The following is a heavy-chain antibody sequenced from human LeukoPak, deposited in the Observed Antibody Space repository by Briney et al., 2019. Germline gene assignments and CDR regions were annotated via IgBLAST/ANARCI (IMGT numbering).Heavy chain of an antibody. CDR2: IYYSGST. Sequence: PSETLSLTCNVSGGSISTYYWSWIRQPPAKGLEWIGYIYYSGSTNYHPSLKSRVSISVSTSKNQFSLKLSSVTAADTAGYYCARGGTSLSSFDSRGQGTLVAVSS. CDR3: ARGGTSLSSFDS. V-gene: IGHV4-59*01. D-gene: IGHD3-16*01. CDR1: GGSISTYY. J-gene: IGHJ4*02.